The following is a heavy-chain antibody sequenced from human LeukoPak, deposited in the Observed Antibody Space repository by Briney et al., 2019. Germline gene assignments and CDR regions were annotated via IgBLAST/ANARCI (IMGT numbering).Heavy chain of an antibody. Sequence: GGSLTLSCAAAGFTFSSYGMRWVRQAPGKGLECLAVIWYDGSNKYYADSVKCRFTISRDNSKNTLYLQMNSLRAEDTAVYYCAKEGPRSAFDYWGQGTLVTVSS. J-gene: IGHJ4*02. V-gene: IGHV3-33*06. CDR2: IWYDGSNK. CDR1: GFTFSSYG. CDR3: AKEGPRSAFDY.